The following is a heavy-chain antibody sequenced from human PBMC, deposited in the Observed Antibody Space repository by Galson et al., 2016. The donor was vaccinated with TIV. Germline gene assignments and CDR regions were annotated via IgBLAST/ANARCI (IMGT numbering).Heavy chain of an antibody. J-gene: IGHJ4*02. CDR2: LYSGDTP. V-gene: IGHV3-53*01. CDR3: AREGRGAAYPNNFDC. Sequence: SLRLSCAASGFAVSYKHMIWVRQTPGKGLEWVSLLYSGDTPKYADSVKGRFTISRDNSKNTLYLQMNSLRVEDTAVYYCAREGRGAAYPNNFDCWGQGTLVTVAS. CDR1: GFAVSYKH. D-gene: IGHD1-26*01.